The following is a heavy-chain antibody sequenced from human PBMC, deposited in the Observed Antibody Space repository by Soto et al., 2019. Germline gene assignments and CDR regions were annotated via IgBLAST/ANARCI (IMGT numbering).Heavy chain of an antibody. Sequence: QVQLQESGPGLVKPSQTLSLTCTVSGGSISSGGYYWSWIRQHPGKGLEWIGYIYYSGSTYYKPSLKSRVTTSVDTSKNQFSLKLSSVTAADTAVYYCARERRSRRDGYRDSFAPWGQGTLVTVSS. J-gene: IGHJ5*02. CDR3: ARERRSRRDGYRDSFAP. CDR2: IYYSGST. D-gene: IGHD5-12*01. CDR1: GGSISSGGYY. V-gene: IGHV4-31*03.